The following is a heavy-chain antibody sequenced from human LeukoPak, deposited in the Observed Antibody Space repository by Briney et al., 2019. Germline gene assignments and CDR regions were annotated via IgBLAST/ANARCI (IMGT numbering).Heavy chain of an antibody. V-gene: IGHV1-2*02. CDR1: GYTFTSYA. Sequence: ASVKVSCKASGYTFTSYAITWVRQAPGQGLEWMGWINPNSGGTNCAQKFQGRVTMTRDTSISTAYMELSRLRSDDTAVYYCARLQSNPQRFDYWGQGTLVTVSS. J-gene: IGHJ4*02. D-gene: IGHD4-11*01. CDR3: ARLQSNPQRFDY. CDR2: INPNSGGT.